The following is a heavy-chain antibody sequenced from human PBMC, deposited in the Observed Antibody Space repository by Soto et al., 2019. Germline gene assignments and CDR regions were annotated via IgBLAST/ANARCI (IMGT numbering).Heavy chain of an antibody. D-gene: IGHD3-22*01. Sequence: QVHLVESGGGVVQPGGSLRLSCAASGDSGFSFSSYGIHWVRQAPGKGLEWVSVISYDGSNRHFADSVKGRFAVSRDDAMHTVYLQMNALRPEDTAVYYCAKNRKVRSYCYGMDVWGQGTTVTVSS. J-gene: IGHJ6*02. CDR1: GDSGFSFSSYG. CDR2: ISYDGSNR. V-gene: IGHV3-30*18. CDR3: AKNRKVRSYCYGMDV.